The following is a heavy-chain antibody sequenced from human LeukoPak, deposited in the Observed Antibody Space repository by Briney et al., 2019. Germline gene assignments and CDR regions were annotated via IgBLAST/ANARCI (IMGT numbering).Heavy chain of an antibody. V-gene: IGHV3-23*01. CDR1: GFTFSSYV. J-gene: IGHJ5*02. CDR2: IGGSVGSM. Sequence: GGSLRLSCAASGFTFSSYVMSWVRQAPGKGLEWVSNIGGSVGSMFYAASVKGRFTISRDNSKNTLYLQMNSLRAEDTAVYYCARDGYYYDSSGYRNWFDPWGQGTLVTVSS. D-gene: IGHD3-22*01. CDR3: ARDGYYYDSSGYRNWFDP.